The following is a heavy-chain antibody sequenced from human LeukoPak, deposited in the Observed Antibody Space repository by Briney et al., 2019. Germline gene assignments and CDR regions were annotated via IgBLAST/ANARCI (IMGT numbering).Heavy chain of an antibody. CDR1: GFTFSNAY. J-gene: IGHJ5*02. Sequence: GGSLRLSCAASGFTFSNAYMSWVRQAPGKGLEWVGRIKNKTNGGTTDYAAPVKGRFTISRDDSKNTLYLQMNSLKTEDTAVYYCTTTIVGVTTWFDPWGQGTLVTVSS. CDR3: TTTIVGVTTWFDP. D-gene: IGHD1-26*01. CDR2: IKNKTNGGTT. V-gene: IGHV3-15*01.